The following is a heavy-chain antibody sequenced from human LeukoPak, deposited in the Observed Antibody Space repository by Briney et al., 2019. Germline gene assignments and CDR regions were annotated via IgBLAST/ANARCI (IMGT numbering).Heavy chain of an antibody. CDR3: ASQPQGRNFDL. CDR1: GGSISSGGYY. CDR2: IYHSGST. Sequence: SQTLSLTCTVSGGSISSGGYYWSWIRQPPGKGLEWIGYIYHSGSTYYNPSLKSRVTISVDRSKNQFSLKLSSVTAADTAVYYCASQPQGRNFDLWGRGTLVTVSS. J-gene: IGHJ2*01. V-gene: IGHV4-30-2*01.